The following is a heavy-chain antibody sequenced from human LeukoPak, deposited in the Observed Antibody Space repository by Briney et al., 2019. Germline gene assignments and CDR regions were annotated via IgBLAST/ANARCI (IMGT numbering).Heavy chain of an antibody. V-gene: IGHV1-18*01. CDR1: GYTFTSYG. D-gene: IGHD2/OR15-2a*01. CDR2: ISAYNGNT. J-gene: IGHJ5*02. CDR3: AREPLLDRHGVKWFDP. Sequence: GASVKVSCKASGYTFTSYGISWVRQAPGQGLEWMGWISAYNGNTNYAQKLQGRVTMTTDTSTSTAYMELRSLRSDDTAVYYCAREPLLDRHGVKWFDPWGQGTLVTVSS.